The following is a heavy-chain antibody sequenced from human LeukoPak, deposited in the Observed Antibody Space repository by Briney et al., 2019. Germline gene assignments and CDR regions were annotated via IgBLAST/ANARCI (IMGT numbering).Heavy chain of an antibody. CDR3: ATTRVCGGVLLRPSCLYFED. V-gene: IGHV3-53*01. J-gene: IGHJ4*02. CDR1: GFTVSSNY. CDR2: DYSGGAT. Sequence: GGSLRLSCAASGFTVSSNYMSWVRQAPGKGLEWVSGIDYSGGATNYADSVQGRFTVSRDNSKNTLYLQMNNLRAEDTAVYYCATTRVCGGVLLRPSCLYFEDWGQGALVTVSS. D-gene: IGHD3-10*01.